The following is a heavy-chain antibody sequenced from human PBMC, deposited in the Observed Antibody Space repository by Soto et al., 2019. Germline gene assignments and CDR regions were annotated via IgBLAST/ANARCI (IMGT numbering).Heavy chain of an antibody. J-gene: IGHJ5*02. CDR2: IVVGSGDT. V-gene: IGHV1-58*02. Sequence: SVKVSCKASGIAFSTSSIQWMRLARGQRLEWIGWIVVGSGDTRYARNFQERVTMTRDVSTSTAYMELGNLRSDDTAIYYCAASHVRDYNKNIYYVRWFDPWGQGSLVTVSS. CDR3: AASHVRDYNKNIYYVRWFDP. CDR1: GIAFSTSS. D-gene: IGHD3-10*02.